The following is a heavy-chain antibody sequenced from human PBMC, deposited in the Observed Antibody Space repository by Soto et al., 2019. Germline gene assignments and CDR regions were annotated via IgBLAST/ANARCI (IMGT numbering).Heavy chain of an antibody. CDR1: GGSFSGYY. CDR3: ARGRYEGSVWSSSWYNRGYYYYYGMDV. D-gene: IGHD6-13*01. V-gene: IGHV4-34*01. J-gene: IGHJ6*02. CDR2: INHSGST. Sequence: QVQLQQWGAGLLKPSETLSLTCAVYGGSFSGYYWSWIRQPPGKGLEWIGEINHSGSTNYNPSLKSRVTISVDTSKNQFSLKLSSVTAADTAVYYCARGRYEGSVWSSSWYNRGYYYYYGMDVWGQGTTVTVSS.